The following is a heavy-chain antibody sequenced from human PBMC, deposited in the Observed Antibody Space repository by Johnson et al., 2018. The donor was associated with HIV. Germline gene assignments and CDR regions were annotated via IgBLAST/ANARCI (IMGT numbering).Heavy chain of an antibody. CDR1: GFTFSSYA. D-gene: IGHD2-15*01. CDR3: ARDSVILVYGAFDI. CDR2: IPYDANNK. V-gene: IGHV3-30*04. J-gene: IGHJ3*02. Sequence: QVQLVESGGGVVQPGRSLRLSCAASGFTFSSYAMHWVRQAPGRGLEWVTFIPYDANNKSYADSVKGRFTISTDNAKNSLYLQMNSLRAEDTAVYYCARDSVILVYGAFDIWGQGTMVTVSS.